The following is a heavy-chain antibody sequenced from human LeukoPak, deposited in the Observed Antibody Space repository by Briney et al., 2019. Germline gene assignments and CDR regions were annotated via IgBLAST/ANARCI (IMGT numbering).Heavy chain of an antibody. CDR1: GFTFSSCS. Sequence: QPGGSLRLSCAASGFTFSSCSMNWVRQAPGKGLEWVSYISIGTSSIYYADSVKGRFTISRDNAKNSLYLQMNSLRAEDTAVYYCAKNNRRYCSGGSCALFDYWGQGTLVTVSS. J-gene: IGHJ4*02. V-gene: IGHV3-48*01. CDR3: AKNNRRYCSGGSCALFDY. D-gene: IGHD2-15*01. CDR2: ISIGTSSI.